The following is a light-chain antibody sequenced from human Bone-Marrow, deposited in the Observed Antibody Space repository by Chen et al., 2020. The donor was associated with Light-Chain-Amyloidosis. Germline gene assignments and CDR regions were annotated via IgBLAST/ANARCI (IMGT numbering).Light chain of an antibody. Sequence: SYVLTQPSSVSVAPGQTAPIACGGNNIGSTSVHWYQQTPGQAPLLVVYDDSVRPSGIPERLSGSNAGNTATLTISMVEAGDEADYYCQVWDRSSDRPVFGGGTKLTVL. CDR3: QVWDRSSDRPV. CDR1: NIGSTS. CDR2: DDS. J-gene: IGLJ3*02. V-gene: IGLV3-21*02.